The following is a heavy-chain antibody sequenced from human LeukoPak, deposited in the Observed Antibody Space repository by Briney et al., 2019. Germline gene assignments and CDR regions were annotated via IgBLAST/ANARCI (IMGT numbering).Heavy chain of an antibody. J-gene: IGHJ4*02. V-gene: IGHV4-61*02. CDR2: IYTSGST. CDR1: GGSISSGSYY. CDR3: GRSVVRGLITCVFDY. Sequence: SETLSLTCTVSGGSISSGSYYWSWIRQPAGKGLEWIGRIYTSGSTNYNPSLKSRVTISVDTSKNQFSLILSSVTAADTAVYYCGRSVVRGLITCVFDYWGQGTLVTASS. D-gene: IGHD3-10*01.